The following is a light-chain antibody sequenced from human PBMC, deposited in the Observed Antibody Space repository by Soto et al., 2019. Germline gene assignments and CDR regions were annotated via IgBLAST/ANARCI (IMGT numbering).Light chain of an antibody. V-gene: IGLV2-14*03. J-gene: IGLJ2*01. Sequence: QSVLTQPASVSGSPGQSITISCTGSTSDIGGYNYVSWYQQHPGKAPKLLIYDVSYRSSGISDRFSGSKSGNTASLTISGLQPEDEADYYCSSYGASSTLFGGGTKVTVL. CDR3: SSYGASSTL. CDR1: TSDIGGYNY. CDR2: DVS.